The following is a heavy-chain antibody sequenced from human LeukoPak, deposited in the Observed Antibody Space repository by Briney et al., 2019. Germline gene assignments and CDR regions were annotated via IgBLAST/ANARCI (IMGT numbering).Heavy chain of an antibody. V-gene: IGHV4-39*07. D-gene: IGHD5-24*01. CDR3: ARHGRDGYNSGDWFDP. CDR2: IYYTGHT. Sequence: SETLSLTCVVSGDSISSSSHYWGWVRQPPGKGPEWIGNIYYTGHTFYNPSLKSPVTMSLDTSKNHFSLKLSSVTAADTAVYYCARHGRDGYNSGDWFDPWGQGTLVTVSS. J-gene: IGHJ5*02. CDR1: GDSISSSSHY.